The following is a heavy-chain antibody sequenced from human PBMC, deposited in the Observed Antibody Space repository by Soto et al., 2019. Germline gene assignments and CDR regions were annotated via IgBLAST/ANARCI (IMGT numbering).Heavy chain of an antibody. D-gene: IGHD6-19*01. CDR3: GRAPCKSLGRSSGMAGGYYYCVDF. Sequence: QVQLVESGGGVVQPGRSLRLSCAASGFTFSSYGMHWVRQVPGKGLEWVAVIWYDGSKKYYVDSVKGRFTISRDNSKNTLNQQTNSGVPEQTAGYYCGRAPCKSLGRSSGMAGGYYYCVDFWGQGTTVTVSS. CDR1: GFTFSSYG. CDR2: IWYDGSKK. V-gene: IGHV3-33*08. J-gene: IGHJ6*02.